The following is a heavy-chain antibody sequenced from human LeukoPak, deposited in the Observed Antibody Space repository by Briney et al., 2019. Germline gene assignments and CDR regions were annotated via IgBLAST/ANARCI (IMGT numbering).Heavy chain of an antibody. D-gene: IGHD3-22*01. Sequence: GGSLRLSCAASGFTFSSYSMNWVRQAPGKGLEWVSYISSSSSTIYYADSVKGRFTISRDNAKNSLYLQMNSLRAEDTAVYYCARPANTKSSGQYYFDYWGQGTLVTVSS. CDR1: GFTFSSYS. CDR2: ISSSSSTI. V-gene: IGHV3-48*04. CDR3: ARPANTKSSGQYYFDY. J-gene: IGHJ4*02.